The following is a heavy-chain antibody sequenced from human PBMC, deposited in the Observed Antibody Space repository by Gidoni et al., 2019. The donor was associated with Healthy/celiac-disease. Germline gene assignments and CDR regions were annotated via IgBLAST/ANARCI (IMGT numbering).Heavy chain of an antibody. CDR1: GFTFSNYA. V-gene: IGHV3-30*04. CDR3: ANMAMAGNYFDY. Sequence: QVLLVESGGGVVQPGRSLRLSCAASGFTFSNYAMHWVRQAPGKGLEWVAVISYDGSNKFYADSVKGRFTMSRDNSKNTLYLQMNSLRAEDTAVYYCANMAMAGNYFDYWGQGTLVTVSS. D-gene: IGHD6-19*01. J-gene: IGHJ4*02. CDR2: ISYDGSNK.